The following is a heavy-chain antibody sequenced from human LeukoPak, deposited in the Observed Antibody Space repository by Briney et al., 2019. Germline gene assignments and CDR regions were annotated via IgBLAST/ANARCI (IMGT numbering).Heavy chain of an antibody. D-gene: IGHD3-3*01. CDR2: IYYSGST. CDR3: ARGRVVYTIFGVVTPPDY. V-gene: IGHV4-30-4*01. Sequence: SETLSLTCTVSGGSISSGDYDWSWIRQPPGKGLEWIGYIYYSGSTYYNPSLKSRVTISVDTSKNQFSLKLSSVTAADTAVYYCARGRVVYTIFGVVTPPDYWGQGTLVTVSS. CDR1: GGSISSGDYD. J-gene: IGHJ4*02.